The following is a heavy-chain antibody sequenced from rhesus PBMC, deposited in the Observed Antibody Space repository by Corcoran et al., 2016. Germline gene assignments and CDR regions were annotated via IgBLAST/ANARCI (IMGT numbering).Heavy chain of an antibody. Sequence: QVQLQESGPGLVKPSETLSLTCAVSGYSISSGYGWSWIRQPPGKGLEWIEYIGSSSGSTNYNPSPKSRVAISKDTSKNQFSLKLSSVTAADTAVYYCARALAGTTDCWGQGVLVTVST. CDR2: IGSSSGST. V-gene: IGHV4-127*01. CDR1: GYSISSGYG. D-gene: IGHD1-14*01. CDR3: ARALAGTTDC. J-gene: IGHJ4*01.